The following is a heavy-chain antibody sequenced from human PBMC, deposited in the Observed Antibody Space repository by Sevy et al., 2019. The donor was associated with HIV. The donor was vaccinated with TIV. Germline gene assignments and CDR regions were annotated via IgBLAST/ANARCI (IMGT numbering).Heavy chain of an antibody. Sequence: ASVKVSCKASGYSLRDYGIHWVRQAPGQSLEWMGWISSGNGKTKYSQNLQGRVSITRDTSATTAYMELSSLRSEDTAMYYCARERDFGWGFDYWGQGSLVTVSS. V-gene: IGHV1-3*01. CDR2: ISSGNGKT. D-gene: IGHD6-19*01. J-gene: IGHJ4*02. CDR3: ARERDFGWGFDY. CDR1: GYSLRDYG.